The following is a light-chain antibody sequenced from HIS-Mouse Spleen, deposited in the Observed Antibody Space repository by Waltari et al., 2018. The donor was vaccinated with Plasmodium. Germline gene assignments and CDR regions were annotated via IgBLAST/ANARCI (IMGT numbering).Light chain of an antibody. CDR3: SSYTSSSTLV. CDR2: DVS. CDR1: SRAVGGYNY. J-gene: IGLJ2*01. V-gene: IGLV2-14*03. Sequence: QSALTQPASVSGSPGQSITISCPGTSRAVGGYNYVSWYQQHPGKAPKLMIYDVSNRPSGVSNRFSGSKSGNTASLTISGLQAEDEADYYCSSYTSSSTLVFGGGTKLTVL.